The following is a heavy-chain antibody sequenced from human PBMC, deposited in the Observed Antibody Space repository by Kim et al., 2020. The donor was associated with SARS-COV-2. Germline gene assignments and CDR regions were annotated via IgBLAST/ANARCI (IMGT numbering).Heavy chain of an antibody. CDR3: ARNPYDSSGYRDY. D-gene: IGHD3-22*01. J-gene: IGHJ4*02. Sequence: NPALKRRVTSDVDTSKKQLSLKLSSVTAADTAVYYCARNPYDSSGYRDYWGQGTLVTVSA. V-gene: IGHV4-30-2*04.